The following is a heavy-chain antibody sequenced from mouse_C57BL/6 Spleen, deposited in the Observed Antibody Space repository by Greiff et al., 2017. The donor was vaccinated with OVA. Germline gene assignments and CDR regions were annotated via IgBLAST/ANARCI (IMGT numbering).Heavy chain of an antibody. V-gene: IGHV1-64*01. D-gene: IGHD1-1*01. CDR1: GYTFTSYW. CDR2: IHPNSGST. CDR3: ARSPLCGSSYPFWYFDV. J-gene: IGHJ1*03. Sequence: QVQLQQPGAELVKPGASVKLSCKASGYTFTSYWMHWVKQRPGQGLEWIGMIHPNSGSTNYNEKFKSKATLTVDKSSSTAYMQRSSLTSEDSAVYYCARSPLCGSSYPFWYFDVWGTGTTVTVSS.